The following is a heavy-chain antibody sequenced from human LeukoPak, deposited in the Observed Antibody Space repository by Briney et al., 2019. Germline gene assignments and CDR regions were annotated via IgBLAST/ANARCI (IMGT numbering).Heavy chain of an antibody. CDR3: ARGSGYSYGFPPSDY. CDR1: GGTFSSYA. V-gene: IGHV1-69*04. Sequence: GASVKVSCKASGGTFSSYAISWVRQAPGQGLEWMGRIIPILGIANYAQKFQGRVTTTADKSTSTAYIELSSLRSEDTAVYYCARGSGYSYGFPPSDYWGQGTLVTVSS. D-gene: IGHD5-18*01. J-gene: IGHJ4*02. CDR2: IIPILGIA.